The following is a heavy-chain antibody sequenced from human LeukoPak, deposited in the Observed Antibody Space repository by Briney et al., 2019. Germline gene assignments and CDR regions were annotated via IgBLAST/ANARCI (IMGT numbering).Heavy chain of an antibody. CDR3: ARSVLGKRNYYGMDV. J-gene: IGHJ6*01. CDR1: GFTFSSYS. V-gene: IGHV3-21*01. CDR2: ISSSSSYI. D-gene: IGHD7-27*01. Sequence: GGSLRLSCAASGFTFSSYSMNWVRQAPGKRLEWVSSISSSSSYIYYADSVKGRFTISRDNAKNSLYLQMNSLRAEDTAVYYCARSVLGKRNYYGMDVWGQGTTVTVSS.